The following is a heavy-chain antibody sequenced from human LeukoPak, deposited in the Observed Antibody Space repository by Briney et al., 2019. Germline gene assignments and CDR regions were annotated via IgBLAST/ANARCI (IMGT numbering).Heavy chain of an antibody. CDR1: GGSFSGYY. CDR3: ARTTMVRGTYYMDV. D-gene: IGHD3-10*01. V-gene: IGHV4-59*01. Sequence: SETLSLTCAVYGGSFSGYYWSWIRQPPGKGLEWIGCIHYSGYTNYNPSLKSRVTISVDTSKNHFSLKLSSVTAADTAVYYRARTTMVRGTYYMDVWGKGTTVTISS. J-gene: IGHJ6*03. CDR2: IHYSGYT.